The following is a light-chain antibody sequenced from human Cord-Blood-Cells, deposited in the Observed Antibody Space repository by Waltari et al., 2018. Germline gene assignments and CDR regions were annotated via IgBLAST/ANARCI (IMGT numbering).Light chain of an antibody. CDR2: GAS. V-gene: IGKV3-20*01. Sequence: EIVLTQPPGTLSLSPGERATLSCRASQSVSRSYLAWYQQKPGQAPRLLIYGASSSATGIPARFSGSGSGTDFTLTISRLEPEDFAVYYCQQYGSSPYTFGQGTKLEIK. CDR3: QQYGSSPYT. J-gene: IGKJ2*01. CDR1: QSVSRSY.